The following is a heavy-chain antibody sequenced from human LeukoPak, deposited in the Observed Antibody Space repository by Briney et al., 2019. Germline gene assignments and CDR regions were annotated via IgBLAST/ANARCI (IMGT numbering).Heavy chain of an antibody. J-gene: IGHJ4*02. CDR2: INPNSGGT. CDR3: ARDFNGDYDFDY. V-gene: IGHV1-2*02. D-gene: IGHD4-17*01. CDR1: GYTFTGYY. Sequence: ASVKVSCKASGYTFTGYYIHWVRQAPGQGLEWMGWINPNSGGTNYAQKFQGRVTMTRDTSISTAYMELSRLRSDDTAVYYCARDFNGDYDFDYWGQGTLVTVSS.